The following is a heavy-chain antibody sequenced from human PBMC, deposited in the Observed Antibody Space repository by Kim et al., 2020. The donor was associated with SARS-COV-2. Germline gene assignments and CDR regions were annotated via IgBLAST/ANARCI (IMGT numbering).Heavy chain of an antibody. V-gene: IGHV4-39*01. Sequence: SETLSLTCTVSGGSISSSSYYWGWIRQPPGKGLEWIGSIYYSGSTYYNPSLKSRVTISVDTSKNQFSLKLSSVTAADTAVYYCARRIVGATNGGYFDYWGQGTLVTVSS. CDR2: IYYSGST. CDR3: ARRIVGATNGGYFDY. J-gene: IGHJ4*02. D-gene: IGHD1-26*01. CDR1: GGSISSSSYY.